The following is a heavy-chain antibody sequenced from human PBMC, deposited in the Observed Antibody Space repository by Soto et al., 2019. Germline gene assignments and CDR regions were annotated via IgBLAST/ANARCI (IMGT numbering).Heavy chain of an antibody. V-gene: IGHV3-23*01. CDR2: ITSSGGT. CDR1: GFTFYNYA. D-gene: IGHD2-2*01. J-gene: IGHJ3*01. Sequence: GGSLRLSCEASGFTFYNYAMAWVRQAPGRGLEWVSGITSSGGTYYADAVKGRFTISRDNSKNTLYLRMNSLRAEDTAVYYCAKVRPLRDCTSTSCLGAFYVWGQGTMVTVSS. CDR3: AKVRPLRDCTSTSCLGAFYV.